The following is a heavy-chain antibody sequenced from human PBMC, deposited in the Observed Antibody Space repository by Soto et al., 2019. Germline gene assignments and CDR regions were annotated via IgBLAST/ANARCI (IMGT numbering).Heavy chain of an antibody. V-gene: IGHV1-18*01. D-gene: IGHD2-2*01. Sequence: GASVKVSCQASGYTFTKYGISWARQSPGQGLEWMGWISAYNGRTDYAQKLQDRVTLTTDTSTSTAYMELRSLRSDDTAVYYCGLCYAWIPAPEVPWGLGTLVTSP. CDR1: GYTFTKYG. CDR3: GLCYAWIPAPEVP. J-gene: IGHJ5*02. CDR2: ISAYNGRT.